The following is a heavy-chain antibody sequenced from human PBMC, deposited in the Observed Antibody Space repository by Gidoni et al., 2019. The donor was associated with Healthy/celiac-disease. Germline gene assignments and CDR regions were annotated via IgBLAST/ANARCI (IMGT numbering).Heavy chain of an antibody. CDR2: ISWNSGSI. J-gene: IGHJ3*02. Sequence: EVQLVESGGGLVQPGRSLRLSCAASGFTFDDYAMHWVRQAPGKGLEWVSGISWNSGSIGYADSVKGRFTISRDNAKNSLYLQMNSLRAEDTALYYCAKAGTVTTTGVHAFDIWGQGTMVTVSS. CDR3: AKAGTVTTTGVHAFDI. V-gene: IGHV3-9*01. D-gene: IGHD4-17*01. CDR1: GFTFDDYA.